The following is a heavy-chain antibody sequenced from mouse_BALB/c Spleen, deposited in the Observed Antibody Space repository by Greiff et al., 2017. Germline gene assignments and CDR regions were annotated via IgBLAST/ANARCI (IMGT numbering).Heavy chain of an antibody. CDR1: GFTFSSFG. CDR2: ISSGSSTI. J-gene: IGHJ4*01. CDR3: ARGGRSGYAMDY. V-gene: IGHV5-17*02. Sequence: EVQVVESGGGLVQPGGSRKLSCAASGFTFSSFGMHWVRQAPEKGLEWVAYISSGSSTIYYADTVKGRFTISRDNPKNTLFLQMTSLRSEDTAMYYCARGGRSGYAMDYWGQGTSVTVSS.